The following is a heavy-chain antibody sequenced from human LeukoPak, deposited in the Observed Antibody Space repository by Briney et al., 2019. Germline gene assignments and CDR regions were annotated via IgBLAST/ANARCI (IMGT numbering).Heavy chain of an antibody. CDR1: GGSISSYY. D-gene: IGHD3-3*01. CDR2: IYYSGST. J-gene: IGHJ5*02. CDR3: ARLGKNDFWSGYWFDP. V-gene: IGHV4-59*08. Sequence: SETLSLTCTVSGGSISSYYWSWIRQPPGKGLEWIGYIYYSGSTNYNPSLRSRVTISVDTSKNQFSLKLSSVTAADTAVYYCARLGKNDFWSGYWFDPWGQGTLVTVSS.